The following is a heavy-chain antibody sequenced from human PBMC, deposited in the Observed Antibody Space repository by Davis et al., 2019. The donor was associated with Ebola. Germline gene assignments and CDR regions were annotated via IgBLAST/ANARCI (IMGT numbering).Heavy chain of an antibody. V-gene: IGHV1-18*04. CDR2: ISTYNDNT. J-gene: IGHJ6*04. CDR3: ARDRAYCTHGACFTRYHDYGLDV. Sequence: AASVKVSCKTSGYTFTSYGITWLRQAPGQGLEWMGWISTYNDNTNYAQKVQGRVTMTTDTSTSTAYMELRGLTSDDTAVYYCARDRAYCTHGACFTRYHDYGLDVWGKGTTVTVSS. CDR1: GYTFTSYG. D-gene: IGHD2-8*01.